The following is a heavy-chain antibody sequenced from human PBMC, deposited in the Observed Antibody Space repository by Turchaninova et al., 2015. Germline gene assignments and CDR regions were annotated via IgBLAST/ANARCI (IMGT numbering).Heavy chain of an antibody. CDR3: AKDKGVGATLADSGYFDY. D-gene: IGHD1-26*01. J-gene: IGHJ4*02. Sequence: SCGDCGFSFDVYGMRGVREAEGKGLWWVFLISWDGGSTYDADSVKGRFTISRDNSKNSLYLQMNSLRAEDTALYYCAKDKGVGATLADSGYFDYWGQGTLVTVSS. V-gene: IGHV3-43D*04. CDR1: GFSFDVYG. CDR2: ISWDGGST.